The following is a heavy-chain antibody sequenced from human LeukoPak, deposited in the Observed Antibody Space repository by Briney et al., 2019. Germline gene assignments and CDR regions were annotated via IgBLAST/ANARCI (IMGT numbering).Heavy chain of an antibody. D-gene: IGHD2-15*01. Sequence: SETLSLTCTVSGDSISSSRYYWGWIRQSSGRGLEWIGSIYYSGNTYYNPSLKSRVTISVDTSKNQFSLKLSSVTAADTAVYYCARGGNCSGGTCYSDRGWFDPWGQGTLVTVSS. J-gene: IGHJ5*02. CDR3: ARGGNCSGGTCYSDRGWFDP. V-gene: IGHV4-39*07. CDR2: IYYSGNT. CDR1: GDSISSSRYY.